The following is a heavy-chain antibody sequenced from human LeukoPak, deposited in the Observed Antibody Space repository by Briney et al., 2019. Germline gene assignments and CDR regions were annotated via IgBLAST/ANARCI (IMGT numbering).Heavy chain of an antibody. V-gene: IGHV4-34*01. CDR2: INHSGST. D-gene: IGHD3-9*01. J-gene: IGHJ4*02. Sequence: PSETLSLTCAVYGGSFSGYYWSWIRQPPGKGLEWIGEINHSGSTNYNPSLKSRVTISVDTSKNQFSLKLSSVTAADTAVYYCARVEFDWLLAGCFDYWGQGTLVTVSS. CDR1: GGSFSGYY. CDR3: ARVEFDWLLAGCFDY.